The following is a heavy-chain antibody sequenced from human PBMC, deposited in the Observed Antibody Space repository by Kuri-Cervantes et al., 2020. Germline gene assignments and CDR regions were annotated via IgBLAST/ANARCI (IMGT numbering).Heavy chain of an antibody. Sequence: GESLKISCTASGFTFSSYAMHWVCQAPGKGLEWVAVISYDGSNKYYADSVKGRFTISRDNSKNTLYLQMNSLRSEDTAVYYCARGTVTATDYWGQGTLVTVSS. J-gene: IGHJ4*02. CDR1: GFTFSSYA. V-gene: IGHV3-30*01. CDR3: ARGTVTATDY. CDR2: ISYDGSNK. D-gene: IGHD4-17*01.